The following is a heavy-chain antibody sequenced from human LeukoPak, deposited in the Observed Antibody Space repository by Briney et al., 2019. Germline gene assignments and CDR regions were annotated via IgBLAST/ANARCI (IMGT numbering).Heavy chain of an antibody. D-gene: IGHD6-19*01. CDR3: ARAGLVGWYYYYYGMDV. J-gene: IGHJ6*02. CDR2: MNPNSGNT. V-gene: IGHV1-8*01. CDR1: GYTFTSYD. Sequence: ASVKVSCTASGYTFTSYDINWVRQATGQGLEWMGWMNPNSGNTGYAQKFQGRVTMTRNTSISTAYMELSSLRSEDTAVYYCARAGLVGWYYYYYGMDVWGQGTTVTVSS.